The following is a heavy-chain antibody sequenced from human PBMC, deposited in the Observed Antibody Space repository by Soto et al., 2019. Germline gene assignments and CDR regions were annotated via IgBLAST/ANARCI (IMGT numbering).Heavy chain of an antibody. J-gene: IGHJ3*02. CDR1: GFTFSTYA. D-gene: IGHD3-10*01. CDR3: AKDRVRGSYYKDSADGAI. Sequence: GGSLRLSCAASGFTFSTYAMSWVRQAPGKGLEWVSLISGSGVSTYYADSVKGRFTISRDNSMKTLYLEMNSLRAEDTAVYYCAKDRVRGSYYKDSADGAIWGQGAMVTVSS. V-gene: IGHV3-23*01. CDR2: ISGSGVST.